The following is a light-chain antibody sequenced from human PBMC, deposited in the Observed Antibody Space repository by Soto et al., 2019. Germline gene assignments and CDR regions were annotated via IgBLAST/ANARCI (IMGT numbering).Light chain of an antibody. CDR2: GSS. CDR1: QSVSSN. CDR3: QHYNDWPPVT. Sequence: EIVMTQSPATLSVSPGERATLSCRASQSVSSNLAWYQQKPGQAPRLLIYGSSTRATGIPARFSGSGSVTEFNLNISSLQSEDFAVYYCQHYNDWPPVTFGQGTKVEIK. J-gene: IGKJ1*01. V-gene: IGKV3-15*01.